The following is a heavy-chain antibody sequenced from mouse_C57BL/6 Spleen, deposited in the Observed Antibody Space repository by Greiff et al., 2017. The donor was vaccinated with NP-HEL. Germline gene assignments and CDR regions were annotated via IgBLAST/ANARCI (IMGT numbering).Heavy chain of an antibody. V-gene: IGHV1-42*01. CDR3: ASANWDRYAMDY. D-gene: IGHD4-1*01. J-gene: IGHJ4*01. CDR1: GYSFTGYY. CDR2: INPSTGGT. Sequence: VQLQQSGPELVKPGASVKISCKASGYSFTGYYMNWVKQSPEKRLEWIGEINPSTGGTTYNQKFKAKATLTVDKSSSTAYMQLKSLTSEDSAVYYCASANWDRYAMDYWGQGTSVTVSS.